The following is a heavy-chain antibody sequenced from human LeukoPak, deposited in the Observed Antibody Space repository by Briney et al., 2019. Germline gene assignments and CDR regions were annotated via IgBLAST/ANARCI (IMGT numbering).Heavy chain of an antibody. CDR3: ARAVAGSGGYYYYYMDV. D-gene: IGHD6-19*01. J-gene: IGHJ6*03. V-gene: IGHV3-20*01. CDR2: INWNGGTT. Sequence: GGALRLSCAASGFTFYDYGMSSVCQAPGKGLECVSGINWNGGTTGYADSVKGRFTISRDNAKNSLYLQMNSLRAEDTALYHCARAVAGSGGYYYYYMDVWGKGTTVTVSS. CDR1: GFTFYDYG.